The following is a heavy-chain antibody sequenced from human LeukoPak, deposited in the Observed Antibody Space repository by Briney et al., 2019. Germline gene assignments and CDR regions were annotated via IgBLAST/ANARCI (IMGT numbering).Heavy chain of an antibody. J-gene: IGHJ6*03. CDR2: INWNGAST. CDR1: GFSFDDLG. CDR3: ARAVCPTIKFCDSSYFMDV. Sequence: GGSLRLSCAASGFSFDDLGMTWVRQVPGMGLEWVAGINWNGASTGYADSVRGRFTISRDNAKNSLYLQMNSLRAEDTALYYCARAVCPTIKFCDSSYFMDVWGKGTTVNVS. D-gene: IGHD6-6*01. V-gene: IGHV3-20*04.